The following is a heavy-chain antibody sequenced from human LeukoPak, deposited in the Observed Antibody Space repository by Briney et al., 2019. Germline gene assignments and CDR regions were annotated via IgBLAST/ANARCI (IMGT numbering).Heavy chain of an antibody. CDR1: GFTFSSYT. D-gene: IGHD5-12*01. Sequence: GGSLRLSCAASGFTFSSYTMNWVRRAPGKGLEWVSSISGSSRYIYYADSVKGRFTISRDYSLFLQMNSLRAEDTAVYYCAREVRGYYFDYWGQGTLVTASS. CDR3: AREVRGYYFDY. J-gene: IGHJ4*02. CDR2: ISGSSRYI. V-gene: IGHV3-21*01.